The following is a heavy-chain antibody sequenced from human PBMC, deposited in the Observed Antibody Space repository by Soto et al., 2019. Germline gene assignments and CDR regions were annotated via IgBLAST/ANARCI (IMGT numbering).Heavy chain of an antibody. CDR1: GFTFRSYG. CDR3: AKDGGGPYYYDGMDV. CDR2: ISFDVRNQ. D-gene: IGHD2-15*01. V-gene: IGHV3-30*18. J-gene: IGHJ6*02. Sequence: QVQLVESGGGVVQPGRSLRLSCVASGFTFRSYGIHWVRQAPGKVLAWVALISFDVRNQYYADSVKGRFTISRDNAKKTLYRHMNSLRPEDTAVYYCAKDGGGPYYYDGMDVWGQGTAVTVSS.